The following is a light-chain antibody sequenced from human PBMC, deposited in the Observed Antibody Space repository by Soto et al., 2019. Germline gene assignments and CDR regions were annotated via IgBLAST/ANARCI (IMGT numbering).Light chain of an antibody. CDR3: QQYNNWPPWT. V-gene: IGKV3-15*01. J-gene: IGKJ1*01. CDR1: QSVSSN. Sequence: EIVMTQSPATLSVSPGERATLSCRASQSVSSNLAWYQQKPGQAPRLLIYGASTRANCVPARFSGSGSGTDITLTISNLQSEDFEVYYCQQYNNWPPWTFGQGT. CDR2: GAS.